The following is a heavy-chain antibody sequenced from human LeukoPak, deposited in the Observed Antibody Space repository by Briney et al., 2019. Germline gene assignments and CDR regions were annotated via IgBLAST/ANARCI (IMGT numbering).Heavy chain of an antibody. CDR3: ARDLVLRYCSGGSCYYYGMDV. V-gene: IGHV3-33*08. CDR2: IWYDGSNK. Sequence: GGSLRLSCAASGFTFSSYAMHWVRQAPGKGLEWAAVIWYDGSNKYYADSVKGRFTISRDNSKNTLYLQMNSLRAEDTAVYYCARDLVLRYCSGGSCYYYGMDVWGQGTTVTVSS. J-gene: IGHJ6*02. CDR1: GFTFSSYA. D-gene: IGHD2-15*01.